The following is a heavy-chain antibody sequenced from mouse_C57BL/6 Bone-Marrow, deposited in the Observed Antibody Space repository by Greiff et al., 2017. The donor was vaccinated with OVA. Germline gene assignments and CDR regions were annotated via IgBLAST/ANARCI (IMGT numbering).Heavy chain of an antibody. V-gene: IGHV14-4*01. Sequence: VQLQQSGAELVLPFSSFPFSFPSSGFTFTDYSMHWVKQRPEQGLEWIGWIDPENGDTEYASKFQGKATITADTSSTTAYLQLSSLTSEDTAVYYCTTEGWFFDYWGQGTTLTVSS. CDR2: IDPENGDT. CDR3: TTEGWFFDY. D-gene: IGHD2-3*01. J-gene: IGHJ2*01. CDR1: GFTFTDYS.